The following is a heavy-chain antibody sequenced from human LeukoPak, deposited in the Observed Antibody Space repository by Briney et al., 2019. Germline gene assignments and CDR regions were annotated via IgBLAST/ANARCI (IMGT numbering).Heavy chain of an antibody. CDR3: AKREAPGDYYYYYGMDV. Sequence: PGGSLRLSCAASEFTFSNYAMSWVRQAPGKGLEWVSGITSSGGSTYYADSVKGRFTISRDNSKNTLYLQMNSLTAEDTALYYCAKREAPGDYYYYYGMDVWGQGTTVTVSS. CDR1: EFTFSNYA. CDR2: ITSSGGST. D-gene: IGHD6-13*01. V-gene: IGHV3-23*01. J-gene: IGHJ6*02.